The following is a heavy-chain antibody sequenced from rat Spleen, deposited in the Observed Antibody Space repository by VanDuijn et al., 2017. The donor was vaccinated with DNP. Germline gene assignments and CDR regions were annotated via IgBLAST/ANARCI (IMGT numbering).Heavy chain of an antibody. CDR1: GFSLTSYH. V-gene: IGHV2-32*01. J-gene: IGHJ4*01. Sequence: QVQLKESGPGLVQPSQTLSLTCTVSGFSLTSYHVHWIRQPSGKGPEWMGRVWYDGDPAYSSVLRSRLRISRDTSKNQVFLKMTSLQTEDTGTYYCARDRPGAAASPYGLDAWGHGTSVTVSS. CDR2: VWYDGDP. D-gene: IGHD1-2*01. CDR3: ARDRPGAAASPYGLDA.